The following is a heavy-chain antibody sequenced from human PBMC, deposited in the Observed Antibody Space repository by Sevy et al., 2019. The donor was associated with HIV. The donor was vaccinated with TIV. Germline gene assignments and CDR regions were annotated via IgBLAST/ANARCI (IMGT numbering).Heavy chain of an antibody. J-gene: IGHJ6*02. CDR3: AKDLCSSTSCYVYYYYYGMDV. CDR1: GFTFSSYG. V-gene: IGHV3-30*02. Sequence: WGSLRLSCAASGFTFSSYGMHWVRQAPGKGLEWVAFIRYDGSNKYYADSVKGRFTISRDNSKNTLYLQMNSLRAEDTAGYYCAKDLCSSTSCYVYYYYYGMDVWGQGTTVTVSS. D-gene: IGHD2-2*01. CDR2: IRYDGSNK.